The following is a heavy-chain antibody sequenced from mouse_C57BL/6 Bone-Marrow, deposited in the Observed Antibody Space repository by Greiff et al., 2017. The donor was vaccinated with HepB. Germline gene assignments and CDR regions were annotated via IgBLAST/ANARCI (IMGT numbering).Heavy chain of an antibody. Sequence: VQLQQPGAEFVKPGASVKLSCTASGYTFTSYWMQWVKQRPGQGLEWIGEIDPSDSDINYNQKFKGKATMAVDTSSSTAYMQHSSLTSEDSAVYSCARRASLLSWFAYWGRGTGVTVSA. J-gene: IGHJ3*01. V-gene: IGHV1-50*01. CDR2: IDPSDSDI. CDR1: GYTFTSYW. CDR3: ARRASLLSWFAY. D-gene: IGHD2-1*01.